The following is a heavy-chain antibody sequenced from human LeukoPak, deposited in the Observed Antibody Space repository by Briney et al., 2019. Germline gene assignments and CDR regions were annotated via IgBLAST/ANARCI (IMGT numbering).Heavy chain of an antibody. CDR3: ARDSLITFGGVIVKGDAFDI. D-gene: IGHD3-16*02. V-gene: IGHV1-18*01. Sequence: GASVKVSCKASGYTFTSYGISWVRQAPGQGLEWMGWISAYNGNTNYAQKLQGRVTMTRDTSISTAYMELSRLRSDDTAVYYCARDSLITFGGVIVKGDAFDIWGQGTMVTVSS. J-gene: IGHJ3*02. CDR1: GYTFTSYG. CDR2: ISAYNGNT.